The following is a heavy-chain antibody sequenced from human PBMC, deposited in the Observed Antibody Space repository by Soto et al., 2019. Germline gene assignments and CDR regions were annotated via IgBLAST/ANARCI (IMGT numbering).Heavy chain of an antibody. D-gene: IGHD6-6*01. Sequence: PGGSLRLSCAASGFTFSSYWMHWVRQAPGKGLLWVSRLNSDGSDTSYADSVKGRFTISRDNAKNTLYLQMNSLRAEDTAVYYCAKFIAARAGGHYFDYWGQGTLVTVSS. J-gene: IGHJ4*02. V-gene: IGHV3-74*01. CDR1: GFTFSSYW. CDR2: LNSDGSDT. CDR3: AKFIAARAGGHYFDY.